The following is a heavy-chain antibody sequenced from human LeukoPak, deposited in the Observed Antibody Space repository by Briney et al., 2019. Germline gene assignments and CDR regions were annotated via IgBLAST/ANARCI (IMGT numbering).Heavy chain of an antibody. V-gene: IGHV1-8*02. J-gene: IGHJ4*02. CDR3: ARVVVPMVRGAIIKSQRRFDY. Sequence: ASVKVSCKASGYTFTGYYMHWMRQAPGQGLEWMGWMNPNSGNTGYAQKFQGRVTMTRNTSISTAYMELSSLRSEDTAVYYCARVVVPMVRGAIIKSQRRFDYWGQGTLVTVSS. CDR1: GYTFTGYY. CDR2: MNPNSGNT. D-gene: IGHD3-10*01.